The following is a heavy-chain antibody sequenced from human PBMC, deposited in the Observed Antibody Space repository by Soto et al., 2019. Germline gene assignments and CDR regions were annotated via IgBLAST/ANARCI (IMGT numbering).Heavy chain of an antibody. D-gene: IGHD3-10*01. J-gene: IGHJ3*02. Sequence: SETLSLTCTVSGGSISSSSYYWGWIRQPPGKGLEWIGSIYYSGSTYYNPSLKSRVTISVDTSKNQFSLKLSSVTAADTAVYYCARPPDFGWFGELLGHDAFDIWGQGTMVTVSS. CDR3: ARPPDFGWFGELLGHDAFDI. CDR1: GGSISSSSYY. V-gene: IGHV4-39*01. CDR2: IYYSGST.